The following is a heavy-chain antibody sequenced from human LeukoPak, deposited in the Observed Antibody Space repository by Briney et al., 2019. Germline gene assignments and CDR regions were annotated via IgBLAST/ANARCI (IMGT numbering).Heavy chain of an antibody. CDR3: ARVYGSGVTRFFDY. D-gene: IGHD3-10*01. J-gene: IGHJ4*02. CDR2: IYHSGST. Sequence: SETLSLTCTVSGGSISSGDYYWSWIRQPPGKGLEWIGSIYHSGSTYYNPSLKSRVTISVDTSKNQFSLKLSSVTAADTAVYYCARVYGSGVTRFFDYWGQGTLVTVSS. V-gene: IGHV4-39*07. CDR1: GGSISSGDYY.